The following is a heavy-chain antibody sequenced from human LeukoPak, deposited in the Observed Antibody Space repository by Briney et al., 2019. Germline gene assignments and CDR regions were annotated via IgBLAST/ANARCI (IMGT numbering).Heavy chain of an antibody. CDR1: GFTVSSNY. Sequence: GGSLRLSCAASGFTVSSNYMSWVRQAPGKGLEWVSVIYSGGSTYYADSVKSRFTISRDNSKNTLYLQMNSLRAEDTAVYYCARDSIAAAGRTGYWGQGTLVTVSS. CDR2: IYSGGST. CDR3: ARDSIAAAGRTGY. V-gene: IGHV3-53*01. J-gene: IGHJ4*02. D-gene: IGHD6-13*01.